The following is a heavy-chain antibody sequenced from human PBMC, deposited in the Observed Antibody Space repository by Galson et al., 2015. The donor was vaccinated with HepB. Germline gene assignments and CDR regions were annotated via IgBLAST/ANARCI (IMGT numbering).Heavy chain of an antibody. J-gene: IGHJ4*02. CDR3: AKGVFYVVADF. D-gene: IGHD2-15*01. Sequence: SVKVSCKASGYTFTSYYMHWVRQAPGQGLEWMGWMNPNSGNTGYAQKFQGRVTMTRNTSISTAYMELSSLRAEDTAVYYCAKGVFYVVADFGGQGTLVTVSS. CDR1: GYTFTSYY. V-gene: IGHV1-8*02. CDR2: MNPNSGNT.